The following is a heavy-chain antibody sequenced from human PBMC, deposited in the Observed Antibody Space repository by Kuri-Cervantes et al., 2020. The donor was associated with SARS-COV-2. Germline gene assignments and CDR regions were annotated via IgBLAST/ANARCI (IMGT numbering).Heavy chain of an antibody. Sequence: TFSSYAMSWVRQPPGKGLEWIGSTYYSGSTYYNPSLKSRVTISVDTSKNQFSLKLSSVTAADTAVYYCARVGVVIAIPDYRGQGTLVTVSS. CDR3: ARVGVVIAIPDY. CDR1: TFSSYA. V-gene: IGHV4-39*07. CDR2: TYYSGST. J-gene: IGHJ4*02. D-gene: IGHD2-21*01.